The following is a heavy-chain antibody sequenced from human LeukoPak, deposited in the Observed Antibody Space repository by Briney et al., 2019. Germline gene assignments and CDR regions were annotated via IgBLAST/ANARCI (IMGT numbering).Heavy chain of an antibody. D-gene: IGHD3-10*01. Sequence: SETLSLTCTVSGGSISSGGYYWSWIRQHPGKGLEWSGYIYYSGSTYYNPSRKSRVTISVDTSKNQFSLKLSSVPAADTAVYYCARDSKGRFGERDWGQGTLVTVSS. CDR3: ARDSKGRFGERD. CDR2: IYYSGST. CDR1: GGSISSGGYY. V-gene: IGHV4-31*03. J-gene: IGHJ4*02.